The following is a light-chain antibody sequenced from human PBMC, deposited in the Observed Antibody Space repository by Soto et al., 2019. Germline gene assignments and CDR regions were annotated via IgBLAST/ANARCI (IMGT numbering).Light chain of an antibody. V-gene: IGKV3-15*01. J-gene: IGKJ1*01. Sequence: EIVMTQSPATLSESPGERATLSCRASQSVRSNLAWSQQKPGQAPRLLIYGASTRATGVPARFRGSGSATEFTLTISSLQPDDFGSYYCQHMRTFGQGTKVDIK. CDR3: QHMRT. CDR2: GAS. CDR1: QSVRSN.